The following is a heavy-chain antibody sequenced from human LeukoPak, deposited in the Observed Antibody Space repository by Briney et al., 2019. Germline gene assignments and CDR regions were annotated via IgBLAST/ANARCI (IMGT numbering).Heavy chain of an antibody. J-gene: IGHJ4*02. V-gene: IGHV1-2*02. D-gene: IGHD1-26*01. CDR2: INPNSGGT. CDR3: ARDLSGSYWGGFDY. Sequence: ASVKVSCKASGNTFTGYYMHWVRQAPEQGLEWMGWINPNSGGTNYAQKFQGRVTMTRDTSISTAYMELSSLSSDDTAVYYCARDLSGSYWGGFDYWGLGTLVTVSS. CDR1: GNTFTGYY.